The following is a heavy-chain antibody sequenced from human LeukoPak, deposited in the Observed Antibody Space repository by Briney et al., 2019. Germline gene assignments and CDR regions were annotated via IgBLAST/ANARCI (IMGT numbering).Heavy chain of an antibody. Sequence: SQTLSLTCTVSGGSISSGGYYWSWIRQPPGKGLEWIGYIYHSGSTYYNPSLKSRVTISVDRSKNQFSLKLSSVTAADTAVYYCARFPLWSGYYHWFDPWGQGTLVTVSS. CDR2: IYHSGST. CDR1: GGSISSGGYY. CDR3: ARFPLWSGYYHWFDP. D-gene: IGHD3-3*01. V-gene: IGHV4-30-2*01. J-gene: IGHJ5*02.